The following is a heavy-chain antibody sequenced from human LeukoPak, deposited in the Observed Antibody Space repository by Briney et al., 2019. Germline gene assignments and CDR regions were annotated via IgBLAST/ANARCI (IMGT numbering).Heavy chain of an antibody. V-gene: IGHV3-21*01. Sequence: PRGSLRLSCAVSGFTLYSFSMNWVRQAPGKGLEWVSSISSSSSYIYYADSVKGRFTISRDNAKNSLYLQMNSLRAEDTAVYYCARDRETTMIGVVISPPYVWGQGTTVTVSS. CDR3: ARDRETTMIGVVISPPYV. D-gene: IGHD3-22*01. CDR2: ISSSSSYI. J-gene: IGHJ6*02. CDR1: GFTLYSFS.